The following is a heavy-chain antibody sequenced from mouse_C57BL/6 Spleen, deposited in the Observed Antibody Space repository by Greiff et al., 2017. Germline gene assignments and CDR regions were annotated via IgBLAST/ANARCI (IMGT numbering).Heavy chain of an antibody. D-gene: IGHD2-4*01. CDR3: ARKGDYGFFDY. V-gene: IGHV5-17*01. CDR2: ISSGSSTI. CDR1: GFTFSDYG. J-gene: IGHJ2*01. Sequence: EVKLVESGGGLVKPGGSLTLSCAASGFTFSDYGMHWVRQAPEKGLEWVAYISSGSSTIYYADTVKGRFTISRDNAKNTLFLEMTGLRSEDTAMYDCARKGDYGFFDYWGQGTTLTVSS.